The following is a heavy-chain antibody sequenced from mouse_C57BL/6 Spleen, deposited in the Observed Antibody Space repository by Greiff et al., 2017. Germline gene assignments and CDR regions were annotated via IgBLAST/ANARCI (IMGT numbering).Heavy chain of an antibody. J-gene: IGHJ1*03. CDR3: AAPTVVATRYFDV. V-gene: IGHV1-82*01. CDR2: LYPGDGDT. Sequence: VQLVESGPELVKPGASVKISCKASGYAFSSSWMNWVKQRPGKGLEWIGRLYPGDGDTNYNGKFKGKATLTADKSSSTAYMQLSSLTSEDSSVYFCAAPTVVATRYFDVWGTGTTVTVSS. D-gene: IGHD1-1*01. CDR1: GYAFSSSW.